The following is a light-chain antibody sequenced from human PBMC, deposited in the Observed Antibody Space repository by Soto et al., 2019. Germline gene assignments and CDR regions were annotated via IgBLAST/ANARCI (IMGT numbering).Light chain of an antibody. Sequence: DIQLTQSPSSLSALVGDRVTITCRGSQGVSKYLNWYHQKPGRAPMLVIYATSNLQHGVPSRFSGNGSGPNFTLTIASLQPDDLGTYYCQQTYRSPWTFGQGTRVAIK. V-gene: IGKV1-39*01. CDR2: ATS. CDR3: QQTYRSPWT. J-gene: IGKJ1*01. CDR1: QGVSKY.